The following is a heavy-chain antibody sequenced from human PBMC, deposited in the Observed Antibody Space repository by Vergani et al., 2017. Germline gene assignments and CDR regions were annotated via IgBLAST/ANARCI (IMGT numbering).Heavy chain of an antibody. Sequence: QVQLQESGPGLVKSSETLSLTCSVSFDSIRNLYCNWIRQPPGKGLEWLGSIHYSENTNYNPSLNTRVTISVDTSKNQFSLTLTSVTAADTAVYYCASDTHSGQRADRWGQGILVTVTS. CDR1: FDSIRNLY. CDR2: IHYSENT. CDR3: ASDTHSGQRADR. J-gene: IGHJ5*02. V-gene: IGHV4-59*11. D-gene: IGHD6-19*01.